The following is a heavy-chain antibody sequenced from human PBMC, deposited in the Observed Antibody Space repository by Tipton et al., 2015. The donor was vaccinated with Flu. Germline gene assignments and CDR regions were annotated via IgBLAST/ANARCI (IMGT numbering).Heavy chain of an antibody. CDR3: ARDIGTTTPEWFDP. V-gene: IGHV4-38-2*02. CDR2: IYRNGKT. Sequence: TLSLTCPVSGYSISSGYYWGWIRQPPGKRLEWIGNIYRNGKTYYNPSLKSRVTISVDTSKNQFSLKLSSVTAADTAVYYCARDIGTTTPEWFDPWGQGTLVTVSS. D-gene: IGHD1-7*01. CDR1: GYSISSGYY. J-gene: IGHJ5*02.